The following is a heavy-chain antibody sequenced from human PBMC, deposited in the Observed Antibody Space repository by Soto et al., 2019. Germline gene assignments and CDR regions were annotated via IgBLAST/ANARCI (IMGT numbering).Heavy chain of an antibody. D-gene: IGHD3-10*01. CDR2: INYSGTT. J-gene: IGHJ3*02. CDR3: ARVWGGAFDI. V-gene: IGHV4-34*01. CDR1: YA. Sequence: YAGTWIRQTPGKGLEWIGEINYSGTTYYNPSLEGRATISVDTSKNQFSLKLSSVTAADTAVYYCARVWGGAFDIWGQGTMVTVSS.